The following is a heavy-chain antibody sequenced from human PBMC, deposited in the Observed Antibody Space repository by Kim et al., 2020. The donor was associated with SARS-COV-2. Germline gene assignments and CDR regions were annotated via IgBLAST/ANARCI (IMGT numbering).Heavy chain of an antibody. CDR1: GGTFSSYA. V-gene: IGHV1-69*13. CDR3: ARDLLPGRLSTDLTY. J-gene: IGHJ4*02. D-gene: IGHD4-4*01. CDR2: IIPIFGTA. Sequence: SVKVSCKASGGTFSSYAISWVRQAPGQGLEWMGGIIPIFGTANYAQKFQGRVTITADESTSTAYMELSSLRSEDTAVYYCARDLLPGRLSTDLTYWGQGTLVTVSS.